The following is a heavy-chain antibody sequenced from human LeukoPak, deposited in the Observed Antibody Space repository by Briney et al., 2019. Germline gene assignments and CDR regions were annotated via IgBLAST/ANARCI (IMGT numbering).Heavy chain of an antibody. V-gene: IGHV3-30-3*01. Sequence: GRSLRLSCAASGFTFSSYAMHWVRQAPGKGLEWVAVISNDGSNKYYADSVKGRFTISRDNSKSTLYLQMNSLRPEDTAVYYCARLDGSYFYWGQGTLVTVSS. CDR3: ARLDGSYFY. CDR2: ISNDGSNK. D-gene: IGHD1-26*01. CDR1: GFTFSSYA. J-gene: IGHJ4*02.